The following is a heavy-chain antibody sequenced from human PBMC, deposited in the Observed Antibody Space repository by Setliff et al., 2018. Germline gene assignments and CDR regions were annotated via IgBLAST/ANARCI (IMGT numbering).Heavy chain of an antibody. CDR3: ARLSPYNTGPPFDY. J-gene: IGHJ4*02. D-gene: IGHD2-8*02. CDR1: GGSITSGGGFY. Sequence: SETLSLTCSVSGGSITSGGGFYWAWIRQPPGKELEWIGSFYSFGSIYYSPSLKNRVTISGDTSSNQFSLNLNSVTAADTAVYYCARLSPYNTGPPFDYWGQGTLVTVSS. CDR2: FYSFGSI. V-gene: IGHV4-39*01.